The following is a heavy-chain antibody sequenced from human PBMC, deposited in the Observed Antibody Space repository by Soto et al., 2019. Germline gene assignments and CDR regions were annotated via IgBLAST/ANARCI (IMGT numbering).Heavy chain of an antibody. D-gene: IGHD5-18*01. CDR3: ARGYGRNFDY. CDR2: IYDRGST. CDR1: GGSIGSSSYY. Sequence: SETLSLTCTVSGGSIGSSSYYWGWIRQPPGKGLEWIGSIYDRGSTYSNPSLKSRLTTSLDTSKNQFSLKLTSVTAADTAVYYCARGYGRNFDYWGQGTLVTVSS. V-gene: IGHV4-39*01. J-gene: IGHJ4*02.